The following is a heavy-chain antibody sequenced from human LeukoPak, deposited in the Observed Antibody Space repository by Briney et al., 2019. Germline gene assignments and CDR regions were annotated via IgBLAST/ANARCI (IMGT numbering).Heavy chain of an antibody. V-gene: IGHV4-38-2*02. D-gene: IGHD2-15*01. CDR2: FYRSGST. CDR1: GYSISSDSY. CDR3: ARRRRYCSGGSCYGFDY. J-gene: IGHJ4*02. Sequence: SETLSLTCTVSGYSISSDSYWGWIRQPPGRGLEGIGIFYRSGSTYYNPSLKSRVTISVDTSKNQFSLKLSSVTAADTAVYYCARRRRYCSGGSCYGFDYWGQGTLVTVSS.